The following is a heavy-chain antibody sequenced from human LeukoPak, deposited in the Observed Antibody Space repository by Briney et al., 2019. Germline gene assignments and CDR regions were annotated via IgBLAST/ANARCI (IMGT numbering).Heavy chain of an antibody. CDR1: GFTFSSYS. CDR3: ARLPYYYDSSEDY. Sequence: GGSLRLSCAASGFTFSSYSMNWVRQAPGKGLEWVSYISSSSSTIYYADSVKGRFTISRDNAKNSLYLQTNSLRDEDTAVYYCARLPYYYDSSEDYWGQGTLVTVSS. CDR2: ISSSSSTI. D-gene: IGHD3-22*01. V-gene: IGHV3-48*02. J-gene: IGHJ4*02.